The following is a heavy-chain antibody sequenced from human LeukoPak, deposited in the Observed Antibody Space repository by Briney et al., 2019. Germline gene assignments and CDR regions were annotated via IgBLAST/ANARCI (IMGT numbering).Heavy chain of an antibody. CDR3: AGDYTSGSYRFDF. V-gene: IGHV4-59*13. CDR2: IYSSGRT. CDR1: YGSINSYY. J-gene: IGHJ4*02. D-gene: IGHD3-10*01. Sequence: SETLSLTCSVSYGSINSYYWSWIRQPPGKGLECVGYIYSSGRTTYNPSLKGRVTMSVDTSKNQFYLKLTSVTAADTAVYYCAGDYTSGSYRFDFWGRGSLVTVSS.